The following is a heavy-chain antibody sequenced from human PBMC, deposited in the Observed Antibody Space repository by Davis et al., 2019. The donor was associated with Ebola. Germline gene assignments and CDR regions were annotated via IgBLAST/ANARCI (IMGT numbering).Heavy chain of an antibody. CDR1: GFTFSSYG. D-gene: IGHD3-22*01. V-gene: IGHV3-30*18. Sequence: GGSLRLSCAASGFTFSSYGIHWVRQAPGKGLEWVAVISYDGSNKYYADSVKGRFTISRDNSKNTLYLQMNSLRAEDTAVYYCAKDYYDSSGRYFDLWGRGTLVTVSS. J-gene: IGHJ2*01. CDR2: ISYDGSNK. CDR3: AKDYYDSSGRYFDL.